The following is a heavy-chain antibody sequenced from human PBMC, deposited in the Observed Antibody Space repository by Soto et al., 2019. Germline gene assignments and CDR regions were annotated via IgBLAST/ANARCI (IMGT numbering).Heavy chain of an antibody. CDR1: GYTFTSYG. D-gene: IGHD6-19*01. CDR2: ISAYNGNT. J-gene: IGHJ6*02. CDR3: AAGFFGGRYPKGMDV. V-gene: IGHV1-18*01. Sequence: ASVKVSCKASGYTFTSYGISWVRQAPGQGLEWMGWISAYNGNTNYAQKLQGRVTMTTDTSTSTAYMELRSLRSDDTAVYYCAAGFFGGRYPKGMDVWGQGTTVTVSS.